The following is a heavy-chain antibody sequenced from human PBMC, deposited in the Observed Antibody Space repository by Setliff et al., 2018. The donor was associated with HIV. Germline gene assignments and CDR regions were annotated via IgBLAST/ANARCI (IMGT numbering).Heavy chain of an antibody. Sequence: PSETLSLTCTVSGGSISSGGYYWSWIRQHPGKGLEWIGYIYYSGSTYYNPSLKSRVTISVDTSKNQFSLKLSSVTAADTAVYYCAGARGGCSGGSCPAHHYYYYMDVWGKGTTVTVSS. J-gene: IGHJ6*03. D-gene: IGHD2-15*01. CDR3: AGARGGCSGGSCPAHHYYYYMDV. CDR1: GGSISSGGYY. CDR2: IYYSGST. V-gene: IGHV4-31*03.